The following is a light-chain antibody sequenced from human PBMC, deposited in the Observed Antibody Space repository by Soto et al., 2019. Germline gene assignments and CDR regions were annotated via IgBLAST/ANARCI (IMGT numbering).Light chain of an antibody. CDR3: QQYNNWPKT. CDR1: QSVSSN. V-gene: IGKV3-15*01. CDR2: GAS. Sequence: EIVMTQSPATLSLSPGERATLSCRASQSVSSNLAWYQQKPGQAPRLLIYGASTRATGLPARFSGSGSGTEFTLTISSLQSEDFAVYYCQQYNNWPKTFGQGTKVDIK. J-gene: IGKJ1*01.